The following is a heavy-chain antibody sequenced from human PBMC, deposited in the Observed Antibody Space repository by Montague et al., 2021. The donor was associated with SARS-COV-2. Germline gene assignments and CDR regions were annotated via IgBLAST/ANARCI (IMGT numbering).Heavy chain of an antibody. D-gene: IGHD6-19*01. Sequence: TLSLTCTVSGGSISSGGYYWSWIRQHPGKGLEWIGYIYYSGSTYYNPSLKSRVTISVDTSKNQFSLKLSSVTAADTAVYYCARGGSYSSGWYRVDYYYGMDVWGQGTTVTVSS. V-gene: IGHV4-31*03. CDR1: GGSISSGGYY. CDR3: ARGGSYSSGWYRVDYYYGMDV. J-gene: IGHJ6*02. CDR2: IYYSGST.